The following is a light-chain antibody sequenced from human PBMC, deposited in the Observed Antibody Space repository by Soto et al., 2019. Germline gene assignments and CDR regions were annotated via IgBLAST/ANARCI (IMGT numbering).Light chain of an antibody. J-gene: IGKJ5*01. Sequence: EIVMTQSPATLSVSPGERATLSCRASQSISSKLAWYQQKPGQAPRLLIYGASTRATGIPARFSGSGSGTEFTLTISSLQSEDFAVYYCQQYNNWLPITFGQGTRLESK. CDR3: QQYNNWLPIT. CDR2: GAS. CDR1: QSISSK. V-gene: IGKV3-15*01.